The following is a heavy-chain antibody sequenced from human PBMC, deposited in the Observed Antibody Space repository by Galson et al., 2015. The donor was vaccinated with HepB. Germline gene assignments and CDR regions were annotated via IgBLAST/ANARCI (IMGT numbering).Heavy chain of an antibody. CDR2: ISYDGNNR. D-gene: IGHD2-2*01. Sequence: SLRLSCAASGFIFTTYGMHWVRQAPGKGLEWVALISYDGNNRYYADSAKGRFTISRDNFKNTLYLQMNSLGAEDAAVYYCMKDLQYCSSTSCYYAFDMWGQGTMVIVSA. V-gene: IGHV3-30*18. CDR1: GFIFTTYG. CDR3: MKDLQYCSSTSCYYAFDM. J-gene: IGHJ3*02.